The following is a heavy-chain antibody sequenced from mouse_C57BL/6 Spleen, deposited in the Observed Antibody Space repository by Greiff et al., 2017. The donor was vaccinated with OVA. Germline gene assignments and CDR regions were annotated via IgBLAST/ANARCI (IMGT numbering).Heavy chain of an antibody. D-gene: IGHD1-1*01. V-gene: IGHV1-62-2*01. J-gene: IGHJ2*01. Sequence: QLPQSGAELVKPGASVTLSCKASGYTFTEYTIHWVKQRSGQGLAWIGWFYPGSGSIKYNEKFKDKATLTADKSSSTVYMELSRLTSEDSAVYFCARHEGTVVATDYFDYWGQGTTLTVSS. CDR1: GYTFTEYT. CDR2: FYPGSGSI. CDR3: ARHEGTVVATDYFDY.